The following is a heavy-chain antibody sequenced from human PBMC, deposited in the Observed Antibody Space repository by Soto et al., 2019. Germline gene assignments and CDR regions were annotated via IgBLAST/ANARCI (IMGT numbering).Heavy chain of an antibody. Sequence: ASVKVSCKASGGTFSSYTISWVRQAPGQGLEWMGRIIPILGIANYAQKFQGRVTITADKSTSTAYMELSSLRSEDTAVYYCASVAGNAARPDYWGQGTLVTVSS. CDR1: GGTFSSYT. CDR2: IIPILGIA. J-gene: IGHJ4*02. CDR3: ASVAGNAARPDY. D-gene: IGHD6-6*01. V-gene: IGHV1-69*02.